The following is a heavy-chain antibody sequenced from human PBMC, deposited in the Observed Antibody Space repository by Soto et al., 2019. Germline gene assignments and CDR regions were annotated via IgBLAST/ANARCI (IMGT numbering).Heavy chain of an antibody. Sequence: ASVKVSCKASGYTFTSYGISWVRQAPGQGLERMGWISAYNGNTNYAQKLQGRVTMTTDTSTSTAYMELRSLRSDDTAVYYCARVHSSGWYMERQVDYWGQGTLVTVSS. V-gene: IGHV1-18*01. CDR3: ARVHSSGWYMERQVDY. J-gene: IGHJ4*02. CDR1: GYTFTSYG. CDR2: ISAYNGNT. D-gene: IGHD6-19*01.